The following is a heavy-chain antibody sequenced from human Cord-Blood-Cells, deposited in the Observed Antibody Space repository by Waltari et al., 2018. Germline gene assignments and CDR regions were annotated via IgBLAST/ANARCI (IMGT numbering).Heavy chain of an antibody. Sequence: EVQLVESGGGLIEPGGSLRLSCAASGFTVSSNYMSWVRQAPGKGLEWVSVIYSGGSTYYADSVKGRFTISRDNSKNTLYLQMNSLRAEDTAVYYCARERVPNWFDPWGQGTLVTVSS. CDR1: GFTVSSNY. CDR2: IYSGGST. CDR3: ARERVPNWFDP. J-gene: IGHJ5*02. V-gene: IGHV3-53*01.